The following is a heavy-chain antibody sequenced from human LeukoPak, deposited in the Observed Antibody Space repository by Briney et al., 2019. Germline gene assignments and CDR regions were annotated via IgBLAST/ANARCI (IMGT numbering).Heavy chain of an antibody. CDR2: MSYDGSNK. J-gene: IGHJ6*03. D-gene: IGHD2/OR15-2a*01. Sequence: GGSLRLSCAASGFTFSSYGMHWVRQAPGKGLEWVAVMSYDGSNKYYADSVKGRFTISRDNSKNTLYLQMNSLRAEDTAVYYCAKDGSANRYYYYYMDVWGKGTTVTVSS. V-gene: IGHV3-30*18. CDR3: AKDGSANRYYYYYMDV. CDR1: GFTFSSYG.